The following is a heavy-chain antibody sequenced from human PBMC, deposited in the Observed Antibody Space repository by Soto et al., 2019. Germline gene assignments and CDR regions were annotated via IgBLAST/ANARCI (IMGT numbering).Heavy chain of an antibody. CDR1: GFTFNNYA. CDR2: ISGGGDTR. J-gene: IGHJ4*02. D-gene: IGHD3-10*01. V-gene: IGHV3-23*01. CDR3: AKGRGGSGSLTPRVDF. Sequence: EVQLLESGGGLVQPGGSLRLSCAASGFTFNNYAMTWVRQAPGNGLEWVSAISGGGDTRSYADSVKGRFTVSRDGSKNTLYLQMSSLRAEDTALYYCAKGRGGSGSLTPRVDFWGQGTLVTVSS.